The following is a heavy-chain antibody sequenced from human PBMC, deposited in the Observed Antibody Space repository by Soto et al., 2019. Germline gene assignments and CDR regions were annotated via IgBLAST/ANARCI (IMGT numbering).Heavy chain of an antibody. CDR3: ARTPLRYSSSAPTTH. CDR1: GFTFSSYA. D-gene: IGHD6-6*01. J-gene: IGHJ4*02. CDR2: ISGSGGST. V-gene: IGHV3-23*01. Sequence: GGSLRLSCAASGFTFSSYAMSWVRQAPGKGLEWVSAISGSGGSTYYADSVKGRFTISRDNSKNTLYLQMNSLRAEDTAVYYCARTPLRYSSSAPTTHWGQGTLVTVSS.